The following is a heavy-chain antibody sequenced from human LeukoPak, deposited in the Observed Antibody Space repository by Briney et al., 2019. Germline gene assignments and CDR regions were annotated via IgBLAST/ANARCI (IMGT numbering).Heavy chain of an antibody. CDR1: GFTFSSYS. CDR3: AKELTTEGTPGVDS. Sequence: GGSLRLSCTAPGFTFSSYSMSWVRQGPGTGLEWVSAISGSGDRTFYADSVKGRFTISRDNSKKPLYLQVNSLRADDTAVYFCAKELTTEGTPGVDSWGQGTLVTVSS. D-gene: IGHD4-23*01. J-gene: IGHJ4*02. V-gene: IGHV3-23*01. CDR2: ISGSGDRT.